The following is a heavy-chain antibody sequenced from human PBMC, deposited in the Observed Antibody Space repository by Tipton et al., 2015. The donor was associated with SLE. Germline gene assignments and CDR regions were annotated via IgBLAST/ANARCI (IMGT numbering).Heavy chain of an antibody. Sequence: TLSLTCNVSGYSISSGYYWGWIRQPPGKGLEWIGSVYHSGSTNYNPSLKSRVTTSVDTSKNQFSLKLTSVTAADTAVYYCARMAGGYYYDISGYSEWSQGTLVTVSS. J-gene: IGHJ4*02. CDR2: VYHSGST. V-gene: IGHV4-38-2*02. CDR1: GYSISSGYY. CDR3: ARMAGGYYYDISGYSE. D-gene: IGHD3-22*01.